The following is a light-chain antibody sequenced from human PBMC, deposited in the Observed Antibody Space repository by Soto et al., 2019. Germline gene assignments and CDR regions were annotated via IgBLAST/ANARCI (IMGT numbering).Light chain of an antibody. CDR2: GAS. CDR1: QIISSTY. J-gene: IGKJ2*01. CDR3: QHYGTSLYT. Sequence: DIVLTQSPGTLSLSPGERATLSCRASQIISSTYLGWYQQKPGQAPRLPIYGASSRATGIPDRFSGSGSGTDFTLTISRLESEDFAVYYCQHYGTSLYTFGQGTKLEIK. V-gene: IGKV3-20*01.